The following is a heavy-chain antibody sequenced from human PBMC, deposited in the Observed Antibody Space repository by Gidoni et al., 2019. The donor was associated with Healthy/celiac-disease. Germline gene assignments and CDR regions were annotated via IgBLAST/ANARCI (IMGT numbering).Heavy chain of an antibody. J-gene: IGHJ4*02. CDR3: ARARDSSGLFDY. V-gene: IGHV1-69*04. CDR2: GIA. Sequence: GIANYAQKFQGRVTITADKSTSTAYMELSSLRSEDTAVYYCARARDSSGLFDYWGQGTLVTVSS. D-gene: IGHD3-22*01.